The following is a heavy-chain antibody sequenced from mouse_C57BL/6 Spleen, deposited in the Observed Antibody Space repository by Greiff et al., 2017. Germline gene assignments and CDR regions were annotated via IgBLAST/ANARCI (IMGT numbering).Heavy chain of an antibody. CDR1: GFTFSDYG. CDR3: ALFYYSNL. D-gene: IGHD2-5*01. J-gene: IGHJ3*01. CDR2: ISSGSSTI. Sequence: EVKLVESGGGLVKPGGSLKLSCAASGFTFSDYGMHWVRQAPEKGLEWVAYISSGSSTISYADTVKGRFTISRDNAKNTLFLQMTSLRSEDTAMYYCALFYYSNLWGQGTLVTVSA. V-gene: IGHV5-17*01.